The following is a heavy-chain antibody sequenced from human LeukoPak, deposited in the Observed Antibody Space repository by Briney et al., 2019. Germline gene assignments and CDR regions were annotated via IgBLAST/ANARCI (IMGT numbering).Heavy chain of an antibody. CDR2: ISWNSGSI. D-gene: IGHD6-19*01. CDR1: GFIFNNYA. CDR3: AKDNRRHYTSGPNPDSLH. J-gene: IGHJ4*02. Sequence: GGSLRLSCAGSGFIFNNYAMHWVRQPPGKDLEWVSGISWNSGSIDYADSVKGRFTISRDNAKNSLYLQMNSLRVEDTAFYYCAKDNRRHYTSGPNPDSLHWGQGALVTVSS. V-gene: IGHV3-9*01.